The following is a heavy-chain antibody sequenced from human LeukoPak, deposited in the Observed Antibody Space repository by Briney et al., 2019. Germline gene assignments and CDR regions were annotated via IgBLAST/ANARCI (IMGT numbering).Heavy chain of an antibody. Sequence: ASVKVSCKASGYTFTTCDINWVRQATGQGLEWMGWMNPNSGNIGYAQSFQGRVTMTRDTSISTAYMELSNLRSEDTAIYYCTRGSSGRRDYWGQGTLVTVSS. V-gene: IGHV1-8*01. CDR2: MNPNSGNI. J-gene: IGHJ4*02. D-gene: IGHD6-19*01. CDR3: TRGSSGRRDY. CDR1: GYTFTTCD.